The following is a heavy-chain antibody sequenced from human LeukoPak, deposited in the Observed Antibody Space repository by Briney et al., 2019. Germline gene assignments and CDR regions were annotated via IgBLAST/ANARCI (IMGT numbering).Heavy chain of an antibody. CDR2: ISGGSDST. CDR1: GFTFSSYA. Sequence: GGSLRLSCAASGFTFSSYAMTWVRQAPGKGLGWVLSISGGSDSTYYADSVKGRCTISRDNSKSMLYLQMNSLRAEDTAIYYCATKRGEGMQLNYMWFDPWGQGTLVTVSS. CDR3: ATKRGEGMQLNYMWFDP. V-gene: IGHV3-23*01. J-gene: IGHJ5*02. D-gene: IGHD3-16*01.